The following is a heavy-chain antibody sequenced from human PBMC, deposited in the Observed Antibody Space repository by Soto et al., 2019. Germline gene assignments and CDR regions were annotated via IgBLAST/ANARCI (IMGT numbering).Heavy chain of an antibody. V-gene: IGHV3-11*06. CDR1: GFTFSDYY. CDR2: ISSSSSYT. Sequence: GGSLRLSCAASGFTFSDYYMSWIRQAPGKGLEWVSYISSSSSYTNYADSVKGRFTISRDNAKNSLYLQMNSLRAEDTAVYYCARGGWDTAKASEYWGQGTLVTVSS. J-gene: IGHJ4*02. CDR3: ARGGWDTAKASEY. D-gene: IGHD5-18*01.